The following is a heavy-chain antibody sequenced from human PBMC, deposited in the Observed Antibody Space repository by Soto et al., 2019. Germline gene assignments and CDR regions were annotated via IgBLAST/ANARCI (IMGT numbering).Heavy chain of an antibody. J-gene: IGHJ3*02. Sequence: QVQLVQSGAEVKKPGSSVKVSCKASGGTFSTDAINWVRQSPGQGPEWMGGILPIFGTADYAQMFQGRFTLNADVSTTTAYMELSSLRSEDTAMYYCSRGHDYGGNSDAFDIWGQGTMVTVSS. D-gene: IGHD2-21*02. V-gene: IGHV1-69*12. CDR2: ILPIFGTA. CDR3: SRGHDYGGNSDAFDI. CDR1: GGTFSTDA.